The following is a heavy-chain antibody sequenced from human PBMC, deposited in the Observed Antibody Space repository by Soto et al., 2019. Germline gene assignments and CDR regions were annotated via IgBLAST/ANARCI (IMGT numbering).Heavy chain of an antibody. CDR3: ARSYMVRGVANWFDP. V-gene: IGHV4-39*07. CDR2: IYHSGSI. Sequence: SEMLSLTCTVFGGSIRTSTFYWGWIRQPPGRGLEWIGTIYHSGSINYNPSLKSRVTIFVHTSKNQFSLKLSSVTAADTAVYYCARSYMVRGVANWFDPWGQGTLVTVSS. J-gene: IGHJ5*02. CDR1: GGSIRTSTFY. D-gene: IGHD3-10*01.